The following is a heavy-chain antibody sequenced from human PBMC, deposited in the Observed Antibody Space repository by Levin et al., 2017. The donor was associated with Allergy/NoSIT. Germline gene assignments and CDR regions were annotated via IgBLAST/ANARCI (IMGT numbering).Heavy chain of an antibody. V-gene: IGHV3-9*01. CDR3: AKVFAPKYSSGPKCFDY. D-gene: IGHD6-19*01. CDR2: ISWNSGSI. CDR1: GFTFDDYA. Sequence: GGSLRLSCAASGFTFDDYAMHWVRQAPGKGLEWVSGISWNSGSIGYADSVKGRFTISRDNAKNSLYLQMNSLRAEDTALYYCAKVFAPKYSSGPKCFDYWGQGTLVTVSS. J-gene: IGHJ4*02.